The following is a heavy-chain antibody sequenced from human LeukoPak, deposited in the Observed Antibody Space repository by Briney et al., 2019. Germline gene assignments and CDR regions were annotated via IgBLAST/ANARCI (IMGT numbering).Heavy chain of an antibody. Sequence: SETLSLTCTVSGYSISSGYYWGWIRQPPGRGLEWIGSIYHSGSTYYNPSLKSRVTISVDTSKNQFSLKLSSVTAADTAVYYCARATIFGHMDVWGKGTTVTISS. V-gene: IGHV4-38-2*02. J-gene: IGHJ6*03. CDR2: IYHSGST. D-gene: IGHD3-3*01. CDR1: GYSISSGYY. CDR3: ARATIFGHMDV.